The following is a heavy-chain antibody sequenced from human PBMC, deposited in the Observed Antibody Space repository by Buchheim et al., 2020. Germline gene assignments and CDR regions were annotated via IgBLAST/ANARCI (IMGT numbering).Heavy chain of an antibody. CDR2: IHGSGGRT. J-gene: IGHJ6*02. CDR3: AKGITGTDSIGMDV. V-gene: IGHV3-23*01. D-gene: IGHD1-7*01. Sequence: EVQLLESGGGLVQPGGALRLSCAAHGFTFSSYAMSWVRQAPGKGPEWVSGIHGSGGRTFYADSVKGRFTISRDNSKNTLYLQINSLRAEDTAVYYCAKGITGTDSIGMDVWGQGTT. CDR1: GFTFSSYA.